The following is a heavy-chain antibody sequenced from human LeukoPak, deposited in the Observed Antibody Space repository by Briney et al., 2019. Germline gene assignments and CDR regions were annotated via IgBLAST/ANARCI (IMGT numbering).Heavy chain of an antibody. D-gene: IGHD6-19*01. CDR2: TYFRSKWYN. V-gene: IGHV6-1*01. CDR3: ARVGGVAVTGRNRFDP. CDR1: GDSVSSNSAA. J-gene: IGHJ5*02. Sequence: SQTLSLTCAISGDSVSSNSAAWNWIRQSPSRGLEWLGRTYFRSKWYNDYAVSVKGRITINPDTSKNQFSLQLNSVTVEDTAVYYCARVGGVAVTGRNRFDPWGQGTLVTVSS.